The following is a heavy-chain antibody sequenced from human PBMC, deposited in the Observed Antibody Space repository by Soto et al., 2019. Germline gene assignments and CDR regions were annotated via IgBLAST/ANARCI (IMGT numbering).Heavy chain of an antibody. CDR1: GFTFSSYS. CDR3: ARMEVWFGRSAFDI. D-gene: IGHD3-10*01. CDR2: ISSSSSTI. J-gene: IGHJ3*02. Sequence: GGSLRLSCAASGFTFSSYSMNWVRQAPGKGLEWVSYISSSSSTIYYADSVKGRFTISRDNAKNSLYLQMNSLRAEDTAVYYCARMEVWFGRSAFDIWGQGTMVTVS. V-gene: IGHV3-48*01.